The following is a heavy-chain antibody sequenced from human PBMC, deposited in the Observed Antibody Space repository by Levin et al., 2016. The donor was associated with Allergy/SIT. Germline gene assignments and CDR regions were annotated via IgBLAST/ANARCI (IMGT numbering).Heavy chain of an antibody. V-gene: IGHV4-38-2*01. D-gene: IGHD1-26*01. J-gene: IGHJ4*02. Sequence: SETLSLTCAVSGYSISSGYYWGWIRQPPGKGLEWIGSIYHSGSTYYNPSLKSRVTISVDTSKNQFSLKLSSVTAADTAVYYCARVIVGATTFDYWGQGTLVTVSS. CDR2: IYHSGST. CDR1: GYSISSGYY. CDR3: ARVIVGATTFDY.